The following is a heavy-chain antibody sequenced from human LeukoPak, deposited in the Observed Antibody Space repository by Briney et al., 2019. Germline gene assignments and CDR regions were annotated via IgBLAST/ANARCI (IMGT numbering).Heavy chain of an antibody. CDR2: ISAHYGNT. V-gene: IGHV1-18*04. D-gene: IGHD2-15*01. Sequence: GASVKVSCKASGYIFTRYGISWVRQAPGQGLEWMGWISAHYGNTNYAQKVQDRVTMTTDTSTNTAYMELRSLRPDDTAVYYCARDFFHGHCSGLSCFLLDYWGQGSLVTVSS. J-gene: IGHJ4*02. CDR1: GYIFTRYG. CDR3: ARDFFHGHCSGLSCFLLDY.